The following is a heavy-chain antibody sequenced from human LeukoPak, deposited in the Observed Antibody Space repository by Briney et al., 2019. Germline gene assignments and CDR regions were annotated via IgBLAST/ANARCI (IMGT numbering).Heavy chain of an antibody. CDR1: GYTFTSYG. V-gene: IGHV1-18*01. Sequence: GASVRVSCKASGYTFTSYGISWVRQAPGQGLEWMGWISAYNGNTNYAQKLQGRVTMTTDTYTSTAYMELRSLRADDTSVYYWGTAAGIAGARIGGDYWGQGTLVTVSS. CDR3: GTAAGIAGARIGGDY. D-gene: IGHD6-13*01. J-gene: IGHJ4*02. CDR2: ISAYNGNT.